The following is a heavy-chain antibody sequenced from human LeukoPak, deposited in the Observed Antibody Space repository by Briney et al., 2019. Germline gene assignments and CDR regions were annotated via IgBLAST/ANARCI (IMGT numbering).Heavy chain of an antibody. CDR2: INHSGST. CDR1: GGSISSSSYY. Sequence: PSETLSLTCTVSGGSISSSSYYWGWIRQPPGKGLEWIGEINHSGSTNYNPSLKSRVTISVDTSKDQFSLKLSSVTAADTAVYYCARGGKVRYFDWLLRRNWFDPWGQGTLVTVSS. J-gene: IGHJ5*02. D-gene: IGHD3-9*01. CDR3: ARGGKVRYFDWLLRRNWFDP. V-gene: IGHV4-39*07.